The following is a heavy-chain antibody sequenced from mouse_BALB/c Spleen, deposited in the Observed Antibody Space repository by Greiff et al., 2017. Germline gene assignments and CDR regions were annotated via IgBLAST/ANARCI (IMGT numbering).Heavy chain of an antibody. CDR2: IYPGDGDT. CDR1: GYTFTSYW. CDR3: ARHGNYLYYAMDY. V-gene: IGHV1-87*01. Sequence: QVQLQQSGAELARPGASVKLSCKASGYTFTSYWMQWVKQRPGQGLEWIGAIYPGDGDTRYTQTFKGKATLTADKSSSTAYMQLSSLASEDAAVYYCARHGNYLYYAMDYWGQGTSVTVSA. J-gene: IGHJ4*01. D-gene: IGHD2-1*01.